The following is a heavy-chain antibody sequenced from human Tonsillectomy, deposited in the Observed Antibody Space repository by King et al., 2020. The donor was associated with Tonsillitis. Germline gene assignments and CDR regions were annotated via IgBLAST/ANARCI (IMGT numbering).Heavy chain of an antibody. CDR1: GFTFDDYT. Sequence: VQLVESGGVVVQPGGSLRLSCAASGFTFDDYTMHWVRQAPGKGLEWISLISGDGYSTYYADSVKGRFTISRDNSKSYLYQQMNSLRAQDAALHYCARGILPYSSGWYFPGYFDLWGRGTLVTVSS. CDR2: ISGDGYST. J-gene: IGHJ2*01. V-gene: IGHV3-43D*04. D-gene: IGHD6-19*01. CDR3: ARGILPYSSGWYFPGYFDL.